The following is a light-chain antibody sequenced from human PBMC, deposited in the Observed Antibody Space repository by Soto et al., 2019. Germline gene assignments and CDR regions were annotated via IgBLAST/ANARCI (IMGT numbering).Light chain of an antibody. CDR1: QGIRND. J-gene: IGKJ1*01. V-gene: IGKV1-6*01. CDR3: LHDYSYPWT. Sequence: IPMTQSRSSLSASGLERCLIXGRASQGIRNDLGWYQQKPGKAPKLLIYTASTLQSGVPSRFSGSGSGTDFTLTIRSLQPEDSATYYCLHDYSYPWTFGQGTKVDIK. CDR2: TAS.